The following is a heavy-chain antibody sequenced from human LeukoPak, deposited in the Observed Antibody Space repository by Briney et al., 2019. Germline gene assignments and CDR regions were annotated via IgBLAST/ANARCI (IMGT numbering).Heavy chain of an antibody. CDR2: IYTSGST. J-gene: IGHJ6*03. V-gene: IGHV4-4*07. CDR3: ARVRELPAAGGEEDYYYYYYMDV. CDR1: GGSISSYY. Sequence: SETLSLTCTVSGGSISSYYWSWIRQPAGKGLEWIGRIYTSGSTNYNPSLKSRVTMSVDTSKNQFSLKLSSVTAADTAVYYCARVRELPAAGGEEDYYYYYYMDVWGKGTTVTVSS. D-gene: IGHD3-16*01.